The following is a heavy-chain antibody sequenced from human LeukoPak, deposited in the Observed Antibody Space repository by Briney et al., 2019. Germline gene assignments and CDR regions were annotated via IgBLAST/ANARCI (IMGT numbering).Heavy chain of an antibody. J-gene: IGHJ5*02. CDR3: ARRLRGRSNRFDP. V-gene: IGHV4-39*01. CDR2: IYYSGST. Sequence: PSETLSLTCTVSGGSISSSSYYWGWIRQPPGKGLEWIGSIYYSGSTYYNPSLKSRVTISVDTSKNQFSLKLSSVTAADTAVYYCARRLRGRSNRFDPWGQGTLVTVSS. CDR1: GGSISSSSYY.